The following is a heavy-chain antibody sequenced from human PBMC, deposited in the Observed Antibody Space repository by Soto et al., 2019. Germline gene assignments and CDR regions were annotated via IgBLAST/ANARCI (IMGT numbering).Heavy chain of an antibody. CDR2: ISYDGGNK. V-gene: IGHV3-30-3*01. Sequence: GGSLRLSCAASGFTFSSYAMHWVRQAPGKGLEWVAVISYDGGNKYYADSVKGRFTISRDNSKNTLYLQMNSLRAEDTAVYYCARVLRIVVHIDYWGQGTLVTVSS. CDR1: GFTFSSYA. CDR3: ARVLRIVVHIDY. D-gene: IGHD2-21*01. J-gene: IGHJ4*02.